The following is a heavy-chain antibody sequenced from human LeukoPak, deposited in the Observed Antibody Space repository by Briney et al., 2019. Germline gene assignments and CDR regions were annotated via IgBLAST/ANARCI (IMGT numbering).Heavy chain of an antibody. CDR2: ISSSGCI. J-gene: IGHJ4*02. CDR3: ARDTGSSWYGGLDY. D-gene: IGHD6-13*01. Sequence: GGSLRLSCAASGFTFSSYSMNWVRQAPGKGLEWVSSISSSGCIYYADAVKGGFTISRDNAKKSLYLQMTGRRAEDTYVYYCARDTGSSWYGGLDYWGQGTLVTVSS. CDR1: GFTFSSYS. V-gene: IGHV3-21*01.